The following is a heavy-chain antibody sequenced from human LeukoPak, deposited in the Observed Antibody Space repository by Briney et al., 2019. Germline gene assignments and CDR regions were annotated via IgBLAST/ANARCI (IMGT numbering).Heavy chain of an antibody. V-gene: IGHV4-4*07. J-gene: IGHJ3*02. CDR1: GGSISSYY. Sequence: SETLSLTCTVSGGSISSYYWSWIRQPAGKGLEWIGRIYTSGSTNYNPSLKSRVTMSVDTSKNQFSLKLSSVTAADTAVYYCARGGCSSTSCYIDAFDIWGQGTMVTVSS. CDR3: ARGGCSSTSCYIDAFDI. CDR2: IYTSGST. D-gene: IGHD2-2*02.